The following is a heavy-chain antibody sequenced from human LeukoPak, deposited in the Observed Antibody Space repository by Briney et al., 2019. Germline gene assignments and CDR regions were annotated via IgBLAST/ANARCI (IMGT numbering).Heavy chain of an antibody. Sequence: ASVKVSCKASGYTFTGRDMHWVRQAPGQGLEWMGWINPNSGVTNYAQKFEDRVTMTRDTPISTAYMELSRLRSDDTAVYYCTLFNHWGQGTLVTVSS. CDR1: GYTFTGRD. J-gene: IGHJ4*02. D-gene: IGHD3-3*01. CDR3: TLFNH. V-gene: IGHV1-2*02. CDR2: INPNSGVT.